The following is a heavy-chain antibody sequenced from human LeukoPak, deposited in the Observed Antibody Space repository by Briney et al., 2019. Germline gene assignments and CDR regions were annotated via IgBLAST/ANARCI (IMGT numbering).Heavy chain of an antibody. CDR3: AKVEEISSHYTGGSFDV. V-gene: IGHV3-30*02. CDR2: IRYDGSVK. Sequence: RGSLRLSCAASGFTFSSYGMHWVRQAPGKGLEWVAFIRYDGSVKYYADSVKGRFTISRDNSKNTMYLQMSSLRAEDTAVYYCAKVEEISSHYTGGSFDVWGQGTLVTVSS. J-gene: IGHJ3*01. CDR1: GFTFSSYG. D-gene: IGHD7-27*01.